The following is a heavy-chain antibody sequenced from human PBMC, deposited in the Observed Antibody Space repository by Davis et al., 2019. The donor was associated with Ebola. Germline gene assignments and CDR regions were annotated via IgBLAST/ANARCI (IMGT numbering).Heavy chain of an antibody. D-gene: IGHD2-8*01. CDR1: GGTFSSYA. Sequence: SVKVPCKASGGTFSSYAISWVRQAPGQGLEWMGGIIPIFGTANYAQKFQGRVTITADESTSTAYMELSSLRSEDTAVYYCARPSRYCTNGVCYLGYFDYWGQGTLVTVSS. J-gene: IGHJ4*02. CDR2: IIPIFGTA. CDR3: ARPSRYCTNGVCYLGYFDY. V-gene: IGHV1-69*13.